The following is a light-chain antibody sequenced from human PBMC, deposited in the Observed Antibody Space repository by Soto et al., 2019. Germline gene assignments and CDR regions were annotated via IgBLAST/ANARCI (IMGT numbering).Light chain of an antibody. V-gene: IGKV1-27*01. CDR1: QRIDNF. Sequence: DIQVAQSPSSLSASVGVRVTITCRASQRIDNFLAWYQQKPGKVPKLLIYAASTLESGVPSRFSASGSGIDFTLTISSLQPEDVATYYCQKYNSGPRTFGQGTKLEI. J-gene: IGKJ1*01. CDR3: QKYNSGPRT. CDR2: AAS.